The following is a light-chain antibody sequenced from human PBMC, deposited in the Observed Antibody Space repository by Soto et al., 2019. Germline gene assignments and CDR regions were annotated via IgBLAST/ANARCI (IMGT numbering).Light chain of an antibody. V-gene: IGKV1-33*01. CDR2: DAS. Sequence: DIQMTQSPSSLSASVGDRVTITCQASQDISNYLNWYQQKPGKAPKILIYDASRLEAGVPSRFSGGGSGTHVTPTISSLQAEYVATYYCQQFDNRPLTFGVGTRVEIK. J-gene: IGKJ4*01. CDR1: QDISNY. CDR3: QQFDNRPLT.